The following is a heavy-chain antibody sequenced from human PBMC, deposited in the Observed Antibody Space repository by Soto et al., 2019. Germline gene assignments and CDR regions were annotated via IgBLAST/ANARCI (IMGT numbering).Heavy chain of an antibody. J-gene: IGHJ4*02. Sequence: QITLKESGPTLVKPTQTLTLTCTFSGFSLSSTRMAVGWIRQPPGKALEWLALIYWDDDKRYSPFLKSRLTITNDNSKNQVVLTISNMDPVDTARYNFAHIIMAGLGYYFDYWGQGTLVTVSS. CDR3: AHIIMAGLGYYFDY. CDR1: GFSLSSTRMA. CDR2: IYWDDDK. D-gene: IGHD6-19*01. V-gene: IGHV2-5*02.